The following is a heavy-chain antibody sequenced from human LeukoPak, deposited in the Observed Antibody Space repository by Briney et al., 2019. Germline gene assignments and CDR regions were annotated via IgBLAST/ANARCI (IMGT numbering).Heavy chain of an antibody. J-gene: IGHJ4*02. CDR3: ARDDDVVAATAFDY. D-gene: IGHD2-15*01. CDR1: GFTFDDYA. V-gene: IGHV3-9*01. Sequence: QAGRSLRLSCAASGFTFDDYAMHWVRQAPGKGLEWVSGISWNSGSIGYADSVKGRFTISRDNAKNSLYLQMNSLRDEDTAVYYCARDDDVVAATAFDYWGQGTLVTVSS. CDR2: ISWNSGSI.